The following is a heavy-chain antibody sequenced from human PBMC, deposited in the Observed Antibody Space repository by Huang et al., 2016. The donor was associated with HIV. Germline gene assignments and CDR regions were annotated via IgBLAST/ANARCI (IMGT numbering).Heavy chain of an antibody. CDR3: AKDLTYTFGRHFDY. V-gene: IGHV3-30*02. D-gene: IGHD3-3*01. CDR1: GFTFGSFG. Sequence: QVQLVESGGGVVQPGGSLRLSCTASGFTFGSFGMHWVRQAAGKGLEWGAVIRYDGNNYYYADSVRGRFTISRDNSKDTLYLQMNRLRPDDSAVYYCAKDLTYTFGRHFDYWGRGTLVTVSS. J-gene: IGHJ4*02. CDR2: IRYDGNNY.